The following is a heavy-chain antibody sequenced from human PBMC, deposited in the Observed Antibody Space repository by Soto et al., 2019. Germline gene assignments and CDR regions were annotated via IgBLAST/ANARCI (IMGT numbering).Heavy chain of an antibody. D-gene: IGHD3-3*01. Sequence: QVPLVQSGAEVKKPGASVKVSCKASGYTFTGYYMHWVRQAPGQGLEWMGWINPNSGGTNYAQKFQGWVTMTRDTSISTAYMELSRLRSDDTAVYYCAREMYDFWSGPRGYYGMDVWGQGTTVTVSS. CDR2: INPNSGGT. CDR3: AREMYDFWSGPRGYYGMDV. CDR1: GYTFTGYY. V-gene: IGHV1-2*04. J-gene: IGHJ6*02.